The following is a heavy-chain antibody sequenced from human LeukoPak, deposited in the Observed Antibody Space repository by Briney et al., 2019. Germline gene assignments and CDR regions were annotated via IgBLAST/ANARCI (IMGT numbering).Heavy chain of an antibody. CDR3: ARGTTDDY. D-gene: IGHD1-1*01. J-gene: IGHJ4*02. V-gene: IGHV1-2*02. Sequence: ASVKVSCKASGYTLTDYYMHWVRQAPGQGLEWMGWISPNSGGTNYAQNFQGRVTMTRDTSVSTAYMELSSLRSDDTAVYYCARGTTDDYWGQGTPVTVSS. CDR2: ISPNSGGT. CDR1: GYTLTDYY.